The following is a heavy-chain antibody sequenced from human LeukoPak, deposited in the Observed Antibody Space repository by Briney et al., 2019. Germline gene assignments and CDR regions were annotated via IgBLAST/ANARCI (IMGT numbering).Heavy chain of an antibody. CDR1: GFTFTSFA. CDR2: ISRSGVAT. CDR3: AGENWGSFNY. V-gene: IGHV3-23*01. D-gene: IGHD7-27*01. Sequence: PGGSLRLSCAASGFTFTSFAMSWVRQAPGKGLEWVSTISRSGVATYYANSVKGRFTISRDNSKNTVYVQMNNLRAEDTAVYYCAGENWGSFNYWGQGTLVTVSS. J-gene: IGHJ4*02.